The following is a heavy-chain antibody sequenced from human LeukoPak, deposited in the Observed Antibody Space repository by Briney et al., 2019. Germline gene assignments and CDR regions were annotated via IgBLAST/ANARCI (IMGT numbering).Heavy chain of an antibody. CDR2: IYSGGST. J-gene: IGHJ4*02. D-gene: IGHD5-18*01. CDR3: ARIYVDTAMVLFDY. V-gene: IGHV3-66*01. Sequence: PGGSLRPSCAASGFTVSSNYMSWVRQAPGKGLEWVSVIYSGGSTYYADSVKGRFTISRDNSKNTLYLQMNSLRAEDTAVYYCARIYVDTAMVLFDYWGQGTLVTVSS. CDR1: GFTVSSNY.